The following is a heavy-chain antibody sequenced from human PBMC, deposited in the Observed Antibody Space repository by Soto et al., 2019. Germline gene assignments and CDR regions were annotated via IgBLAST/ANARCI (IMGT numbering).Heavy chain of an antibody. D-gene: IGHD3-22*01. CDR3: ARGEGYYDSSCLEYYDGIDV. J-gene: IGHJ6*02. Sequence: QIHLVQSGPEVKKPGSSVKVSCQASGGTFKSYAISWVRQAPGQGLEWMGDFIPIFGTANYAQSFQGRLTNTADEVRSTAYMELTSVTFEETAAYFCARGEGYYDSSCLEYYDGIDVWGQGATVTVSS. CDR2: FIPIFGTA. V-gene: IGHV1-69*12. CDR1: GGTFKSYA.